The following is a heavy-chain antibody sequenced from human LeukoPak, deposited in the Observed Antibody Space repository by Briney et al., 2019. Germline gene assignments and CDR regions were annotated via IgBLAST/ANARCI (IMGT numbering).Heavy chain of an antibody. D-gene: IGHD6-19*01. CDR2: IYYSGST. Sequence: SETLSLTCTVSGGSIRSGGYHWGWIRQPPGKGLEWIGSIYYSGSTYYNPSLKSRVTISVDTSKNQFSLKLSSVTAADTAVYYCARRFVGVQLWLRYSSGWYYFDYWGQGTLVTVSS. CDR3: ARRFVGVQLWLRYSSGWYYFDY. J-gene: IGHJ4*02. V-gene: IGHV4-39*01. CDR1: GGSIRSGGYH.